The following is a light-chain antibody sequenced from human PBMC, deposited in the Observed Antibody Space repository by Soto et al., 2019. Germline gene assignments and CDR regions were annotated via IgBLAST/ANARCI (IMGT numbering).Light chain of an antibody. Sequence: QSALTQPASVSGSPGQSITISCTGTSSDIGGYNFVSWYQHHPGKAPKLMIYEVSNRPSGVSNRFSGSKSGKTASLTISGLQAEDEADYYCSSYTSSSTFGVFGTGTKLTVL. CDR1: SSDIGGYNF. J-gene: IGLJ1*01. V-gene: IGLV2-14*01. CDR2: EVS. CDR3: SSYTSSSTFGV.